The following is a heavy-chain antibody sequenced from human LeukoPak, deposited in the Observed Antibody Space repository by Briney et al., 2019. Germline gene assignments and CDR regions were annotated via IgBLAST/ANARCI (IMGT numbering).Heavy chain of an antibody. Sequence: GGSLRLSCAASGFTLSSYAMSWVRQAPGKGLEWVSSISSSSSYIYYADSVKGRFTISRDNAKNSLYLQMNSLRAEDTAVYYCARGIAVPNWFDPWGQGTLVTVSS. V-gene: IGHV3-21*01. D-gene: IGHD6-13*01. CDR3: ARGIAVPNWFDP. CDR2: ISSSSSYI. J-gene: IGHJ5*02. CDR1: GFTLSSYA.